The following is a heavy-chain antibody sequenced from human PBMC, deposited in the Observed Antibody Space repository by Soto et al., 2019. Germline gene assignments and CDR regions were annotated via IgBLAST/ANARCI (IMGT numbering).Heavy chain of an antibody. CDR2: IYYSGST. CDR1: GGSISSSSYY. CDR3: ARVTMVRDYNFDY. Sequence: PSETLSLTCTVSGGSISSSSYYWGWIRQPPGKGLEWIGYIYYSGSTYYNPSLKSRVTISVDTSKNQFSLKLSSVTAADTAVYYCARVTMVRDYNFDYWGQGTLVTVSS. J-gene: IGHJ4*02. V-gene: IGHV4-30-4*08. D-gene: IGHD3-10*01.